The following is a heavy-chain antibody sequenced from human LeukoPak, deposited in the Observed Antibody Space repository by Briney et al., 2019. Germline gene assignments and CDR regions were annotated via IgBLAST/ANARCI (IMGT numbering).Heavy chain of an antibody. D-gene: IGHD2-15*01. CDR1: GFTFSSYS. CDR2: ISSSSCYI. J-gene: IGHJ4*02. Sequence: PGGSLRLSCAASGFTFSSYSMNWVRQAPGKGLEWVSSISSSSCYIYYADSVKGRFTISRDNAKNSLYLQMNSLRAEDTAVYYCARDYCSGGSCYRPNYFDYWGQGTLVTVSS. V-gene: IGHV3-21*01. CDR3: ARDYCSGGSCYRPNYFDY.